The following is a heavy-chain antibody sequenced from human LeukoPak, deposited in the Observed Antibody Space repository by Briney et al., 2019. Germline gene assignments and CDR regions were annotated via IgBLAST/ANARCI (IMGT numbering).Heavy chain of an antibody. J-gene: IGHJ4*02. CDR2: IYSGGST. V-gene: IGHV3-53*01. Sequence: GGSLRLSCPASGFTFSSNYMGWVRQAPGKGLEWVSVIYSGGSTYYADCVKGRFTISRDNSKNTLYLKMNSLRAEATAVYYCARASPGSLGEYYFDYWGQGTLVTVSS. CDR3: ARASPGSLGEYYFDY. CDR1: GFTFSSNY. D-gene: IGHD3-16*01.